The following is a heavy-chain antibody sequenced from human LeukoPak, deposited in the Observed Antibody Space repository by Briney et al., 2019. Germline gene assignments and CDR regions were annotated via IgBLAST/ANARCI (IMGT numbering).Heavy chain of an antibody. J-gene: IGHJ4*02. CDR1: GFTFSSYA. D-gene: IGHD2-2*01. Sequence: GGSLGLSCAASGFTFSSYAMHWVRQAPGKGLEWVAVISYDGSNKYYADSVKGRFTISRDNSKNTLYLQMNSLRAEDTAVYYCARDGDIVVVPAAMAGDPGFDYWGQGTLVTVSS. CDR2: ISYDGSNK. V-gene: IGHV3-30*04. CDR3: ARDGDIVVVPAAMAGDPGFDY.